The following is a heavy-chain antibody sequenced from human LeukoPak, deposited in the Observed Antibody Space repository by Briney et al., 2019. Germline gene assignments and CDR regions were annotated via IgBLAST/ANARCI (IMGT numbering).Heavy chain of an antibody. J-gene: IGHJ4*02. CDR1: GGSISSYY. D-gene: IGHD4-17*01. CDR3: ARGDFDYVFDY. V-gene: IGHV4-59*01. Sequence: SETLSLTCTVSGGSISSYYWSWIRQPPGKGLEWIGYNYYSGSTNYNPSLKSRVTISVDTSKNQFSLKLSSVTAADTAVYYCARGDFDYVFDYWGQGTLVTVSS. CDR2: NYYSGST.